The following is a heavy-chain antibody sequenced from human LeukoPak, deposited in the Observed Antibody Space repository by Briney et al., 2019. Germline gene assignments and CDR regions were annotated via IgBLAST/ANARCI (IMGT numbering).Heavy chain of an antibody. CDR3: ASSTSYYYDSSGYFEY. Sequence: PSETLSLTCTVSGGFLGSSSFYWAWIRQPPGKGLEWIGSLAYSGNTYYKSSLKSRVTLSVDASKNQFSLNLTSVTAADTALFYCASSTSYYYDSSGYFEYWGQGILVTVSS. CDR1: GGFLGSSSFY. CDR2: LAYSGNT. J-gene: IGHJ4*02. V-gene: IGHV4-39*01. D-gene: IGHD3-22*01.